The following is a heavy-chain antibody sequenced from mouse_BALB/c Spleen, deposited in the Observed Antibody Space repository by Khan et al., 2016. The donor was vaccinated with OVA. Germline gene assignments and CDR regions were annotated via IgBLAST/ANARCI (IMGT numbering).Heavy chain of an antibody. CDR1: GFDFSRYW. CDR3: ARPYRYDGRAWFTY. CDR2: INPDSSTI. Sequence: EVQLVESGGGLVQPGGSLKLSCAASGFDFSRYWVSWVRQAPGKGLEWIGEINPDSSTINYTPSLKDKFIISRDNAKNTLYLQMSKVRSEDTALYYCARPYRYDGRAWFTYWGQGTLVTVSA. J-gene: IGHJ3*01. D-gene: IGHD2-14*01. V-gene: IGHV4-1*02.